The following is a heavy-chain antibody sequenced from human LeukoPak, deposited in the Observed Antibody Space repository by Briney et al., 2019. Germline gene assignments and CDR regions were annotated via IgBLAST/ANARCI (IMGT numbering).Heavy chain of an antibody. CDR1: GGSISSGNYY. CDR3: ARGGAYSSSWFGSSRWFDP. Sequence: SETLSLTCTVSGGSISSGNYYWSWIRQPAGKRLEWIGRIYTSGSTNYNPSLKSRVTISGDTSKNQFSLKLSSVTAADTAVYYCARGGAYSSSWFGSSRWFDPWGQGTLVTVSS. J-gene: IGHJ5*02. V-gene: IGHV4-61*02. D-gene: IGHD6-13*01. CDR2: IYTSGST.